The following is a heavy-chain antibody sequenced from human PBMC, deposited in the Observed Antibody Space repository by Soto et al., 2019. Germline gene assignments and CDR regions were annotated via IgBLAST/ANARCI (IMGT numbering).Heavy chain of an antibody. CDR1: GFTFRDFW. Sequence: GGSLRLSCTVSGFTFRDFWMSWVRQAPGKGLHWVASTKGDDSEKQYEDSVKGRFTISRDNAKNLLHLQMNGLRGDDSALYYCMRDYLGYWGHGTPVTVSS. J-gene: IGHJ4*01. CDR3: MRDYLGY. V-gene: IGHV3-7*01. CDR2: TKGDDSEK.